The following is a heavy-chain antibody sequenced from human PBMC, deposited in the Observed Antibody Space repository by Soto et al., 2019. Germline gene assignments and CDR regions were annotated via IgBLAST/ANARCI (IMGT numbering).Heavy chain of an antibody. J-gene: IGHJ3*02. CDR2: ISSSSSYI. Sequence: GGSLRLSCAASGFTFSSYSMNWVRQAPGKGLEWVSSISSSSSYIYYADSVKGRFTISRDNAKNSLYLQMNSLRAEDTAVYYCARDRMVRGVISASDAFDIWGQGTMVTVSS. V-gene: IGHV3-21*01. CDR3: ARDRMVRGVISASDAFDI. D-gene: IGHD3-10*01. CDR1: GFTFSSYS.